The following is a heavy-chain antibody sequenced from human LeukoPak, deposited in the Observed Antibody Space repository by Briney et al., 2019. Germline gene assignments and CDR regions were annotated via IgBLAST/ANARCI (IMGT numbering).Heavy chain of an antibody. CDR3: AGRYGYIDY. J-gene: IGHJ4*02. D-gene: IGHD5-18*01. Sequence: SETLSLTCTVSGGSISSYYWSWIRQPPGKGLEWIGHIYYSGSTNYNPSLKSRVTISVDTSKNQFSLKLSSVTAADTAVYFCAGRYGYIDYWGQGTLVTVSS. V-gene: IGHV4-59*01. CDR2: IYYSGST. CDR1: GGSISSYY.